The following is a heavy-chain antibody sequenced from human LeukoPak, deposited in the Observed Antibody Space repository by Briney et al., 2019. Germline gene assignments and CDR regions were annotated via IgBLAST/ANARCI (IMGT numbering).Heavy chain of an antibody. CDR3: ARVGDSSGYWWYYFDY. Sequence: GGSLRLSCAASGFTFSDYYMSWIRQAPGKGLEWVSYISSGGSTIYYADSVKGRFTISRDNAKNSLYLQMNSLRAEDTAVYYCARVGDSSGYWWYYFDYWGQGTLVTVSS. J-gene: IGHJ4*02. CDR1: GFTFSDYY. V-gene: IGHV3-11*01. CDR2: ISSGGSTI. D-gene: IGHD3-22*01.